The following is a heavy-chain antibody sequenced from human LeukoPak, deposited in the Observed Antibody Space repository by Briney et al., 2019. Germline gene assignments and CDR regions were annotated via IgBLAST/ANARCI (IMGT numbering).Heavy chain of an antibody. D-gene: IGHD1-1*01. CDR3: AREGYYYFDY. J-gene: IGHJ4*02. CDR1: GFTFSSYE. Sequence: GGSLRLSCAASGFTFSSYEVIWVRQAPGKGLEWVSYISASGNTKYYADSVEGRFTVSRDNAKNSLDLQMNSLRAEDTAVYYCAREGYYYFDYWGQGTLVTVSS. CDR2: ISASGNTK. V-gene: IGHV3-48*03.